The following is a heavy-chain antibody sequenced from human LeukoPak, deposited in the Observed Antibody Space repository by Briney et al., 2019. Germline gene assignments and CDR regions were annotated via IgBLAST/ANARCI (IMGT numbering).Heavy chain of an antibody. J-gene: IGHJ5*02. CDR2: MNPNSGNT. Sequence: ASVKVSCKASGYTFTSYDLNWVRQATGQGPEWIGWMNPNSGNTGYAQKFQGRVTLTRSTSISTAYMELRSLTSEDTAVYYCARDYGGNSGWFDPWGQGTLVTVSA. D-gene: IGHD2-21*01. CDR1: GYTFTSYD. V-gene: IGHV1-8*01. CDR3: ARDYGGNSGWFDP.